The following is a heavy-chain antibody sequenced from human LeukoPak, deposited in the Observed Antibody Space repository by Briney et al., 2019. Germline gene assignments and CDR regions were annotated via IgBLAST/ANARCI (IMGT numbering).Heavy chain of an antibody. V-gene: IGHV3-21*01. D-gene: IGHD3-16*01. CDR3: ASTARLIITGMDV. CDR1: GFTFSSYS. CDR2: ISSSSSYI. J-gene: IGHJ6*02. Sequence: GGSLRLSCAASGFTFSSYSMNWVRQAPGKGLEWVSSISSSSSYIYYADSVKGRFTISRDNAKNSLYLQMNSLRAEDTAVYYCASTARLIITGMDVWGQGTTVTVSS.